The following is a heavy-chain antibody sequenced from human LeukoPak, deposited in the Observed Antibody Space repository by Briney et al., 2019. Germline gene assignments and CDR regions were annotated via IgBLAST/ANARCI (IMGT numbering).Heavy chain of an antibody. D-gene: IGHD6-19*01. Sequence: PGGSLSLFCAVSGFIFSDYAMSWVRQAPGKGPEWVSTIRGSTGSTYYADTAKGRFTISRDNSKNTLYLQMNNLRVEDTAVFYCAKDAMASTRFYFDKWGQGTLVTVSS. V-gene: IGHV3-23*01. J-gene: IGHJ4*02. CDR1: GFIFSDYA. CDR2: IRGSTGST. CDR3: AKDAMASTRFYFDK.